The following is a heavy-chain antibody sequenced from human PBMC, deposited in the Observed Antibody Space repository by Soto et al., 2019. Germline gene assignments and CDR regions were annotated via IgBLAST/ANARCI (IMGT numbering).Heavy chain of an antibody. Sequence: EVQLVESGGGLVQPGGSLRLSCAASGFTFSSYSMNWVRQAPGKGLERVSYISSSSSTIYYADSVKGRFTISRDNAKNSLYLEMNSVRAEDTAVYYCARDQGGWYNWFDPWGQGTLVTVSS. CDR2: ISSSSSTI. V-gene: IGHV3-48*01. D-gene: IGHD2-15*01. J-gene: IGHJ5*02. CDR3: ARDQGGWYNWFDP. CDR1: GFTFSSYS.